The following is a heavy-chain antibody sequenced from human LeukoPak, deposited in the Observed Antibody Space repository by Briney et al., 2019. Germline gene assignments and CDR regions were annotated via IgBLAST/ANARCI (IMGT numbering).Heavy chain of an antibody. CDR1: GFTFSDYW. D-gene: IGHD1-1*01. V-gene: IGHV3-7*03. CDR3: AKVGTEVDL. CDR2: VGRDGSEK. Sequence: GGSLRLSCAASGFTFSDYWLTWVRQVARQGLEGVANVGRDGSEKNYVDSVEGRFTISRDNAKNSPYLQMDSLRVDDTAVYYCAKVGTEVDLWGQGTLVSVSS. J-gene: IGHJ4*02.